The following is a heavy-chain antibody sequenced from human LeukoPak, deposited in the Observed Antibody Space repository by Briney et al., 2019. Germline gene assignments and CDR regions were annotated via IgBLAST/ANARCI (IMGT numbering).Heavy chain of an antibody. CDR1: GFTFSSYA. D-gene: IGHD2-2*01. Sequence: GGSLGLSCAAPGFTFSSYAMTWVRQAPGKGLEWVSAISTGGGSTFYADSVKGRFTISRDNSKSTLYLQMNSLRAEDSAVYYCAKSDRYCSSTTCYPLYYYYGMDVWGQGTTVTVSS. J-gene: IGHJ6*02. CDR2: ISTGGGST. V-gene: IGHV3-23*01. CDR3: AKSDRYCSSTTCYPLYYYYGMDV.